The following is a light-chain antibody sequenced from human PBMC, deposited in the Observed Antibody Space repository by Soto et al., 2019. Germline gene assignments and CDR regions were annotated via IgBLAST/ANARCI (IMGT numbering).Light chain of an antibody. J-gene: IGKJ1*01. CDR1: QTISSW. CDR3: QQYGSSPPTWT. Sequence: DIQMTQSPSTLSGSVGDRVTITCRASQTISSWLAWYQQKPGKAPKLLIYKASTLKSGVPSRFSGSGSGTEFTLTISSLQPDDFAVYYCQQYGSSPPTWTFGQGTKVDIK. V-gene: IGKV1-5*03. CDR2: KAS.